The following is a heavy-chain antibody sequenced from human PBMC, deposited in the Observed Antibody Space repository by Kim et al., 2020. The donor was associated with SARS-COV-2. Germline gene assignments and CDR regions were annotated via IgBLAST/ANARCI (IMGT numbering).Heavy chain of an antibody. D-gene: IGHD3-3*01. J-gene: IGHJ6*02. CDR1: GFTLTTSA. CDR2: IVGGSGHT. CDR3: AADREPQAYFDFWSGYCMDV. V-gene: IGHV1-58*01. Sequence: SVKVSCKASGFTLTTSAVQWVRQARGQRLEWIGWIVGGSGHTDYAQKFQERVTITRDMSTNAAYMELSSLRSEDTAVYYCAADREPQAYFDFWSGYCMDVWGRGTTVTVSS.